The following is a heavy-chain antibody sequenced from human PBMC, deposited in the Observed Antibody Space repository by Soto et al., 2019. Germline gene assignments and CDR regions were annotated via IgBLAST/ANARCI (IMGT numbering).Heavy chain of an antibody. J-gene: IGHJ4*02. CDR2: INSDGSST. Sequence: GGSLRLSCAASGFTFSSYSMHWVRQAPGKGLVWVSRINSDGSSTSYADSVKGRFTISRDNSKNTLYLQMNSLRAEDTAVYYCAKAGPPQXLXXXFDFWGQGTLVTXSP. V-gene: IGHV3-74*01. CDR1: GFTFSSYS. CDR3: AKAGPPQXLXXXFDF.